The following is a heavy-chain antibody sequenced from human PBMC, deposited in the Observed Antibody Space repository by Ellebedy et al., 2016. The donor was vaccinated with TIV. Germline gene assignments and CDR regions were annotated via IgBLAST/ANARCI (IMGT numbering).Heavy chain of an antibody. V-gene: IGHV3-11*01. D-gene: IGHD3-9*01. CDR1: GFIFSDYF. J-gene: IGHJ6*02. CDR2: ITNTGSTI. CDR3: GRAREPGYFAYYYHGMDV. Sequence: PGGSLRLSCAGSGFIFSDYFMTWVRQAPGKGLEWISYITNTGSTIYYADSVKGRFTVARDNSKNSLFLQMNNLRGEDAAVYYCGRAREPGYFAYYYHGMDVWGQGTTVTVSS.